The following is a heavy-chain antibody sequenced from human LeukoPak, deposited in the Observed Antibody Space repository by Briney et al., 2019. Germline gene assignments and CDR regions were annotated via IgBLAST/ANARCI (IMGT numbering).Heavy chain of an antibody. Sequence: ASVKVSCKASGYTFTSYGISWVRQAPGRGLEWVGWISVYNGNTNYAQRLQGRVTMTTDTSTSTVYMDLRSLRSDDTAVYYCARVEYITIFGVVITSGAFDLWGQGTMVTVSS. D-gene: IGHD3-3*01. CDR2: ISVYNGNT. J-gene: IGHJ3*01. CDR1: GYTFTSYG. CDR3: ARVEYITIFGVVITSGAFDL. V-gene: IGHV1-18*01.